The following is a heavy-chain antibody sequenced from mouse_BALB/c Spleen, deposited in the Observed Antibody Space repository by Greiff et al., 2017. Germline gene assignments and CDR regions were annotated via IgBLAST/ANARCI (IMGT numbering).Heavy chain of an antibody. Sequence: EVQLQQSGPSLVKPSQTLSLTCSVTGDSITSGYWNWIRKFPGSKLEYMGYISYSGSTYYNPSLKSRISITRDTSKNQYYLQLNSVTTEDTATYYCARQENYYGSSPWFAYWGQGTLVTVSA. CDR1: GDSITSGY. J-gene: IGHJ3*01. CDR2: ISYSGST. V-gene: IGHV3-8*02. D-gene: IGHD1-1*01. CDR3: ARQENYYGSSPWFAY.